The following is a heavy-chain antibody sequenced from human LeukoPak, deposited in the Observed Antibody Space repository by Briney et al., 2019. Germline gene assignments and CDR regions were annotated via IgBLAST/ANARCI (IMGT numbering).Heavy chain of an antibody. CDR1: EFPVSANY. J-gene: IGHJ4*02. CDR2: IYSGGST. CDR3: ATRSSG. D-gene: IGHD6-19*01. Sequence: PGGSLGLSFAASEFPVSANYMSWVRPAPGKGLEWVSVIYSGGSTYYADSVKGRFTISRDNSKNTLYLQMNSLRAEDTAVYYCATRSSGWGQGTLVTVSS. V-gene: IGHV3-53*01.